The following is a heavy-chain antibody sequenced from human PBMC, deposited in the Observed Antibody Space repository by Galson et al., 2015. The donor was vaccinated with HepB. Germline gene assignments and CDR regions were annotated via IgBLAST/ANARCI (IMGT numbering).Heavy chain of an antibody. CDR2: MYYSGST. Sequence: LSLTCTVSGDSVSSDDYYWSWIRQSPGKGLEWIGYMYYSGSTNHNPSLRSRIAISVDTSKNQFSLQLTSVTAADTAVYYCARGGGTFYGFDSWGQGTLVSVSS. J-gene: IGHJ4*02. CDR3: ARGGGTFYGFDS. CDR1: GDSVSSDDYY. D-gene: IGHD1-26*01. V-gene: IGHV4-61*08.